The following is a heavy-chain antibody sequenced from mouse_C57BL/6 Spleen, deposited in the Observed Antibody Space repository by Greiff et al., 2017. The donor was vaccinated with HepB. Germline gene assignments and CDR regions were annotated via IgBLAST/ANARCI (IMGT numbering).Heavy chain of an antibody. V-gene: IGHV5-16*01. CDR3: ARVYYYYGSSGSYFDY. D-gene: IGHD1-1*01. J-gene: IGHJ2*01. CDR1: GFTFSDYY. Sequence: DVMLVESEGGLVQPGSSMKLSCTASGFTFSDYYMAWVRQVPEKGLEWVANINYDGSSTYYLDSLKSRFIISRDNAKNILYLQMSSLKSEDTATYYCARVYYYYGSSGSYFDYWGQGTTLTVSS. CDR2: INYDGSST.